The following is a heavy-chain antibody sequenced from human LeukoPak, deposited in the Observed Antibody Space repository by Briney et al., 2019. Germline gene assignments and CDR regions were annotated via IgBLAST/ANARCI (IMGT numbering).Heavy chain of an antibody. J-gene: IGHJ4*02. CDR2: IYPGDSDT. D-gene: IGHD3-16*02. CDR1: GYSFTSYW. Sequence: GESLKISCKGSGYSFTSYWIGWVRQMPGKGLEWMGIIYPGDSDTRYSPSFQGQVTISADKSISTAYLQWSSLKASDTAMYYCARHSVVFTFGGVIVEPTDYWGQGTLVTVSS. CDR3: ARHSVVFTFGGVIVEPTDY. V-gene: IGHV5-51*01.